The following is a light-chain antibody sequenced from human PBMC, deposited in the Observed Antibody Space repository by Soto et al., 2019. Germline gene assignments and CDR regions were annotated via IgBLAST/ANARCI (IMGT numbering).Light chain of an antibody. Sequence: EIVLTQSPGTLSLSPGERATLSCRTSQSVRSSHLAWYQQKPGQAPRLLIYGASSRATGIPDRFSGSGSGTDFTLTISSLEPEDFAVYYCHQRQYWPPITFGQGTRLEIK. CDR1: QSVRSSH. V-gene: IGKV3D-20*02. J-gene: IGKJ5*01. CDR2: GAS. CDR3: HQRQYWPPIT.